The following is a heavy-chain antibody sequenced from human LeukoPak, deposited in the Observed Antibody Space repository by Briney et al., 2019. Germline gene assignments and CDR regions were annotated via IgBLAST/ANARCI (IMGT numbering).Heavy chain of an antibody. Sequence: LAGGSLRLSCAASGFTFSSYAMHWVRQAPGKGVEWVAVISYDGSNKYYADSVKGRFTISRDNSRNTLYLQMNSLRAEDTAVYYCARDGYAPGYDAFDIWGQGTMVTVSS. CDR3: ARDGYAPGYDAFDI. V-gene: IGHV3-30*04. J-gene: IGHJ3*02. CDR1: GFTFSSYA. CDR2: ISYDGSNK. D-gene: IGHD5-12*01.